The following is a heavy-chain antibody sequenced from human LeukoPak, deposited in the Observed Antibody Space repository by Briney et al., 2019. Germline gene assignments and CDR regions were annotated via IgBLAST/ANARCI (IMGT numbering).Heavy chain of an antibody. J-gene: IGHJ4*02. D-gene: IGHD3-10*01. V-gene: IGHV3-11*01. CDR3: ARGRHYGSGSYYDY. Sequence: GGSLRLSCAAAGFTFSDYYMSWIRQAPGKGLEWVSYISSRGSDISYADSVKGRFTISRDNAKNSLYLQMNSLRAEDTAVYYCARGRHYGSGSYYDYWGQGTLVTVSS. CDR2: ISSRGSDI. CDR1: GFTFSDYY.